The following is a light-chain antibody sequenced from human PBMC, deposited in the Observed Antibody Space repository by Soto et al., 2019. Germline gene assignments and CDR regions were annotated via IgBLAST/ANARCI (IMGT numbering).Light chain of an antibody. V-gene: IGKV3-15*01. CDR2: GAS. Sequence: EIVMTQSPVTLSVSPGERATLSCRASQTVSSKLAWHQQKPGQAPRLRIYGASTRATGIPGRFSGSGSGTEYTLTISSLQSEDFAVYYCQQYNSWPLTFGGGTEVEI. CDR1: QTVSSK. J-gene: IGKJ4*01. CDR3: QQYNSWPLT.